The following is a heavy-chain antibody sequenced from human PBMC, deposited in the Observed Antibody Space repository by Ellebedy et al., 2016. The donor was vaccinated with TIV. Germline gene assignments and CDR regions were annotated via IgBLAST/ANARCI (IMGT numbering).Heavy chain of an antibody. Sequence: GESLKISCAASGFTFTTYWMHWVRQAPGKGLVWVSRINSDGSSTSYADSVKGRFTISRDNAKNTLYLQMNSLRAEDTAVYYCASGGGSGWYDGYYFDYWGQGTLVTVSS. J-gene: IGHJ4*02. CDR1: GFTFTTYW. D-gene: IGHD6-19*01. CDR2: INSDGSST. V-gene: IGHV3-74*01. CDR3: ASGGGSGWYDGYYFDY.